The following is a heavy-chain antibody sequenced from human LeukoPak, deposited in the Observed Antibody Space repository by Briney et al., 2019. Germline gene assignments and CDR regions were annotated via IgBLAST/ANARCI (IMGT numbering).Heavy chain of an antibody. CDR3: ARDLVSHQWLVRKYYYGMDV. D-gene: IGHD6-19*01. CDR2: ISSSSSTI. Sequence: GGSLRLSCAAAGFTFSSYSMNWVRQAPGKGLEWVSYISSSSSTIYYADSVKGRFTISRDNAKNSLYLQMNSLRDEDTAVYYCARDLVSHQWLVRKYYYGMDVWGQGTTVTVSS. J-gene: IGHJ6*02. CDR1: GFTFSSYS. V-gene: IGHV3-48*02.